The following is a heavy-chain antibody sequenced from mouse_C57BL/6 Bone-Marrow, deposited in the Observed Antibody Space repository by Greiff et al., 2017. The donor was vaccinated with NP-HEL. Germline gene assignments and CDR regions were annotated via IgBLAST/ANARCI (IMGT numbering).Heavy chain of an antibody. Sequence: DVMLVESGGDLVKPGGSLKLSCAASGFTFSSYGMSWVRQTPDKRLEWVATISSGGSYTYYPDSVKGRFTISRDNAKNTLYLQMSSLKSEDTAMYYCARQGYGSGVLYWGQGTTLT. D-gene: IGHD1-1*01. CDR1: GFTFSSYG. J-gene: IGHJ2*01. V-gene: IGHV5-6*02. CDR2: ISSGGSYT. CDR3: ARQGYGSGVLY.